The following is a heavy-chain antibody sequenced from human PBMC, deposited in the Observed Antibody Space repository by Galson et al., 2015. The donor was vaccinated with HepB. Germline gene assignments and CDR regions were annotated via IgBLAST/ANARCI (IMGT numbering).Heavy chain of an antibody. CDR3: AREGLTLKHFDY. D-gene: IGHD4/OR15-4a*01. V-gene: IGHV1-46*01. CDR2: INPRDSST. J-gene: IGHJ4*02. CDR1: GPTFTSNY. Sequence: SCKAAGPTFTSNYIHWVRQAPGQGLEWMGLINPRDSSTDYAQKSQGRVTVTRDTSTSTIYLELSSLTSEDTAVYYCAREGLTLKHFDYWGQGTLVTVSS.